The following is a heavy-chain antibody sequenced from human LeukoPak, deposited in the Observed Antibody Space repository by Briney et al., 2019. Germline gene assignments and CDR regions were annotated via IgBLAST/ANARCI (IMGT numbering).Heavy chain of an antibody. D-gene: IGHD4-11*01. V-gene: IGHV3-21*01. CDR3: AKDLDYSTGFDY. J-gene: IGHJ4*02. Sequence: GESLRLSCATSGFTLSSSTFGSYTMNWVRQAPGKVLEWVSSISSTATYIYYTDSVNGRFTISRDIANSLLYLQMNSLRADDTAVYYCAKDLDYSTGFDYWGQGTLVTVSS. CDR2: ISSTATYI. CDR1: GFTLSSSTFGSYT.